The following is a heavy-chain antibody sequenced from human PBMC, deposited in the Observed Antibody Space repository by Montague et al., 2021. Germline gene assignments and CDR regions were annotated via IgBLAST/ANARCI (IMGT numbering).Heavy chain of an antibody. Sequence: SETLSLTCSVSGDSISSYEYYWTWIRQPAGRGLEWIGRVYKRGDTNTNPSLRSPLTLSVDTSKNHFSLTLTSVTAADTAVYFCARDSPVVGPWAGEHKGAFDIWGQGTMVTVSS. CDR2: VYKRGDT. J-gene: IGHJ3*02. V-gene: IGHV4-4*07. CDR1: GDSISSYEYY. CDR3: ARDSPVVGPWAGEHKGAFDI. D-gene: IGHD3-10*01.